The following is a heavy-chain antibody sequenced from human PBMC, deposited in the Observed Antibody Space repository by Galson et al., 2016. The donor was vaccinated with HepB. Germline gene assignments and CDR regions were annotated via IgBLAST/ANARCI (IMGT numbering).Heavy chain of an antibody. CDR3: ARGNFYAFDI. V-gene: IGHV6-1*01. CDR2: TSYRSKWYS. J-gene: IGHJ3*02. CDR1: GDSVSSNTVA. Sequence: AISGDSVSSNTVAWHRIRQSPSRGLEWLGGTSYRSKWYSNYAVSVKSRITINPDTSQNQFSLQLSSVTPEDTAVYYCARGNFYAFDIWGRGTMVTVSS. D-gene: IGHD1-7*01.